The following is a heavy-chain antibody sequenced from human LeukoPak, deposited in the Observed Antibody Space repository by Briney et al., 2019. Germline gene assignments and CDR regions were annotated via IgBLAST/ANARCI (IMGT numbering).Heavy chain of an antibody. CDR3: AKVRWGSDNALDS. CDR2: ISSSSSYI. J-gene: IGHJ4*02. V-gene: IGHV3-21*01. Sequence: GGSLRLSCAASGFTFSSYSMNWVRQAPGKGLEWVSSISSSSSYIYYADSVKGRFTISRDNAKNSLYLQMNSLRAEDTAVYYCAKVRWGSDNALDSWGQGTLVTGSS. D-gene: IGHD3-16*01. CDR1: GFTFSSYS.